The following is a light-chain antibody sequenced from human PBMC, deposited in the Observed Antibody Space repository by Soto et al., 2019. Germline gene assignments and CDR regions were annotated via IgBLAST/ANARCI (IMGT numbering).Light chain of an antibody. CDR3: AAWDDRLNAL. Sequence: QLVLTQPPSVSGTPGQKVTISCSGSSSNIGDNPVNWYQQLPGAAPKLLIYVNDQRPSGVPDRFSGSKAGTSAALAISGLQPADEADYYCAAWDDRLNALFGTGTKLTVL. CDR2: VND. V-gene: IGLV1-44*01. CDR1: SSNIGDNP. J-gene: IGLJ1*01.